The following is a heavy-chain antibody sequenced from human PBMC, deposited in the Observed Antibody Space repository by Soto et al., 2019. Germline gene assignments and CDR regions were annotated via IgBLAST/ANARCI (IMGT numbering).Heavy chain of an antibody. CDR1: GCFISSYY. D-gene: IGHD1-7*01. CDR3: ARRGELRLLPFDP. Sequence: SETLSLTCTVSGCFISSYYCSWIRQLPGKGLEWIGYIYYSGSTNYNPSLKSRVTISVDTSKNQFSLKLSSVTAADTAVYYCARRGELRLLPFDPWGQGTLVTVSS. V-gene: IGHV4-59*01. CDR2: IYYSGST. J-gene: IGHJ5*02.